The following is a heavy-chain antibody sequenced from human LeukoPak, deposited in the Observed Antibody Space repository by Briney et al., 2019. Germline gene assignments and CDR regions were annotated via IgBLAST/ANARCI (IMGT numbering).Heavy chain of an antibody. CDR3: ARELGYCRGGSCFNWFDT. D-gene: IGHD2-15*01. CDR1: GYSSTTYG. V-gene: IGHV1-18*01. Sequence: ASVKVSCKAYGYSSTTYGINWVRQAPGQGLEWLGWIAPKTGNTNYFQKFQARVTMTADTSTSTVYMELRSLTFDDTAVYYCARELGYCRGGSCFNWFDTWGQGTLVTVSS. J-gene: IGHJ5*02. CDR2: IAPKTGNT.